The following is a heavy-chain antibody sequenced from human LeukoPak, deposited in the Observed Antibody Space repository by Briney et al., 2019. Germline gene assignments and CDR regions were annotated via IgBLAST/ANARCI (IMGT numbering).Heavy chain of an antibody. J-gene: IGHJ6*03. V-gene: IGHV3-48*01. Sequence: GGSLRLSCAASGFIFSNYNMKWVRQAPGKGLEWVSYISSGSGTIYYKDSVRGRFTISRDNAKNSLYLQMNSLRAEDTAVYYCAKDHSSLDFYFFYSMDVWGKGTTVTVSS. D-gene: IGHD3-22*01. CDR2: ISSGSGTI. CDR1: GFIFSNYN. CDR3: AKDHSSLDFYFFYSMDV.